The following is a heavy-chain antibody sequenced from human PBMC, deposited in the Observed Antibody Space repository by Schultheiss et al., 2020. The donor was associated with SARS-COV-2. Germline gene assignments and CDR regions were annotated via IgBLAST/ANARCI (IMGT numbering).Heavy chain of an antibody. CDR3: ARQRRYCSSTSCYGMDV. Sequence: GGSLRLSCAASGFTFSSYSMNWVRQAPGKGLEWVSSISSSSSYIYYADSVKGRFTISRDNAKNSLYLQMNSLRAEDTAVYYCARQRRYCSSTSCYGMDVWGQGTTVTVSS. D-gene: IGHD2-2*01. CDR2: ISSSSSYI. CDR1: GFTFSSYS. J-gene: IGHJ6*02. V-gene: IGHV3-21*01.